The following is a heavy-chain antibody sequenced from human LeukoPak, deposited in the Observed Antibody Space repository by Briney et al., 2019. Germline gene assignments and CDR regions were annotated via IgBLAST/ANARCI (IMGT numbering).Heavy chain of an antibody. CDR1: GFTFSSYA. V-gene: IGHV3-21*01. CDR2: ISSSGTYI. Sequence: GGSLRLSCAASGFTFSSYAMSWVRQAPGKGLEWVSSISSSGTYIYYTDSVKGRFTISRDNAKNSLYLRMNSLRAEDTAVYYCARDPDSYYYESSGYSGDAFDIWGQGTMVTVSS. D-gene: IGHD3-22*01. CDR3: ARDPDSYYYESSGYSGDAFDI. J-gene: IGHJ3*02.